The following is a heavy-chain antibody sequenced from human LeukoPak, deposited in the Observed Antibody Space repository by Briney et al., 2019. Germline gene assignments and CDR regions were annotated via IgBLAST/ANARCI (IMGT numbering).Heavy chain of an antibody. J-gene: IGHJ3*02. CDR3: ARPSRTGSGWDAFDI. CDR1: GGSISNYY. CDR2: IYYSGST. Sequence: SETLSLTCTVSGGSISNYYWSWIRQPPGKELEWNGYIYYSGSTNYTPPLTSRVTISVDTSKNQFSLNLGSVTAADTAVYYCARPSRTGSGWDAFDIWGQGTMVTVSS. D-gene: IGHD3-22*01. V-gene: IGHV4-59*08.